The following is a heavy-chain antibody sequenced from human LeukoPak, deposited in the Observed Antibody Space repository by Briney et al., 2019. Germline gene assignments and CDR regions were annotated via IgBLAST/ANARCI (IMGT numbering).Heavy chain of an antibody. J-gene: IGHJ4*02. Sequence: SETLSLTCTVSGGSISRYFWSWIRQPPGKGLEWIGYIYDSGSTNYNPSLKSRVTMSVDTSKNQFSLKLSSVTAADTAVYYCAAYDRYSSPRGWGQGTLVTVSS. V-gene: IGHV4-59*08. CDR2: IYDSGST. D-gene: IGHD6-13*01. CDR1: GGSISRYF. CDR3: AAYDRYSSPRG.